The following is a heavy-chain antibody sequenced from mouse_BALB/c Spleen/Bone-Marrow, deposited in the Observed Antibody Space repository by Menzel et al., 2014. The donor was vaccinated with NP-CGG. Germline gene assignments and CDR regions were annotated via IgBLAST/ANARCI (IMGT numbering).Heavy chain of an antibody. J-gene: IGHJ3*01. CDR3: ARTRAYDYDGGFAY. Sequence: VQLQQSGPELVKPGASVKISCKASGYSFTSYYIHWVKQRPGQGLERIGWIFPGSGNTKYNEKFKGKATLTADTSSSTAYMQLSSLTSEDSAVYFCARTRAYDYDGGFAYWGQGTLVTVSA. D-gene: IGHD2-4*01. CDR1: GYSFTSYY. V-gene: IGHV1-66*01. CDR2: IFPGSGNT.